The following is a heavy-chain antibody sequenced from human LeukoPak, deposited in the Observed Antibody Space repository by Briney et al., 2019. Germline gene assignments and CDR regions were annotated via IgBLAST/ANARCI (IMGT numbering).Heavy chain of an antibody. Sequence: SETLSLTCTVSGGSLHSRSYYWHWIRQAPGKGLEWIATIYNSGSTEYNPSLKSQVAIFVDTSRNQFSLILHSVAAADTAVYYCARRSEFDNTHYHYFDYWGQGALVTVSS. V-gene: IGHV4-39*01. CDR1: GGSLHSRSYY. J-gene: IGHJ4*02. CDR2: IYNSGST. D-gene: IGHD2-15*01. CDR3: ARRSEFDNTHYHYFDY.